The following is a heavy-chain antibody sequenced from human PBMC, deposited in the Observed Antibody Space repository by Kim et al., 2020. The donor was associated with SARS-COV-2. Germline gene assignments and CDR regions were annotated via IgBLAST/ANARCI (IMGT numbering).Heavy chain of an antibody. CDR3: ARVYYGDSEAWCFDL. J-gene: IGHJ2*01. CDR2: ISSSSSYI. Sequence: GGSLRLSCAASGFTFSSYSMNWVRQAPGKGLEWVSSISSSSSYIYYADSVKGRFTISRDNAKNSLYLQMNSLRAEDTAVYYCARVYYGDSEAWCFDLWGRGTLVTVSS. CDR1: GFTFSSYS. V-gene: IGHV3-21*01. D-gene: IGHD4-17*01.